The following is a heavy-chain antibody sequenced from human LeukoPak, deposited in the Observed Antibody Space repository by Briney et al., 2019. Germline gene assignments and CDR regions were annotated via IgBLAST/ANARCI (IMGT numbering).Heavy chain of an antibody. V-gene: IGHV4-39*01. CDR3: ARLLLYSGSLYYFDY. CDR1: GGSISSSYYY. D-gene: IGHD1-26*01. Sequence: SETLSLTCTVSGGSISSSYYYWGWIRQPPGKGLEWIGSICYGGSTYYNPSLKSRVTISVDTSKNQFSLRLSSVTAADTAVYYCARLLLYSGSLYYFDYWGQGTLVTVSS. J-gene: IGHJ4*02. CDR2: ICYGGST.